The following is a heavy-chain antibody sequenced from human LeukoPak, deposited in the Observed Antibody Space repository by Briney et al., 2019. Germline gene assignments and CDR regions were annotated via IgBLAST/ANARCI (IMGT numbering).Heavy chain of an antibody. Sequence: GGSQRLSCAASGFTFSSYAMSWVRQAPGKGLEWVSVISGNGANTYYADSVKGRFTISRDNSKNTLYLQMNSLRAEDTAVFFCAKSLTTVKRGNFDSWGQGTLVTVSS. J-gene: IGHJ4*02. CDR3: AKSLTTVKRGNFDS. D-gene: IGHD4-17*01. CDR1: GFTFSSYA. CDR2: ISGNGANT. V-gene: IGHV3-23*01.